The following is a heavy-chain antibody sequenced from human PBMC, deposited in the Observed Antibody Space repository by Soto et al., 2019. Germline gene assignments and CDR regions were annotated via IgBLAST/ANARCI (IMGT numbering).Heavy chain of an antibody. J-gene: IGHJ4*02. Sequence: GVSMKICCKGSGYSFTNSWIGWVSQMPGKGLEWMGIIYPGDSDTRYSPSFQGQVTISADKSISTAYLQWSSLKASDTAMYYCARQSYTSGCYDYWGQGTLVTVSS. CDR2: IYPGDSDT. D-gene: IGHD6-19*01. V-gene: IGHV5-51*01. CDR1: GYSFTNSW. CDR3: ARQSYTSGCYDY.